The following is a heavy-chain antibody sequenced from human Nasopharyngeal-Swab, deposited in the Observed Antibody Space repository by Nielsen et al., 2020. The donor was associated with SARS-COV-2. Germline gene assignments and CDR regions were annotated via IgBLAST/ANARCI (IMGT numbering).Heavy chain of an antibody. Sequence: GGPLRLSCAASGFTLISLGMHWVRQAPGKGLGWVAFLAHDASNEYYGDSVKGRFSISRDSSKNTLYLQMDSLRGEDTAVYYCARDAPAHYGAFYWGRGTLVTVSS. CDR2: LAHDASNE. D-gene: IGHD4-17*01. J-gene: IGHJ4*02. CDR1: GFTLISLG. V-gene: IGHV3-30*03. CDR3: ARDAPAHYGAFY.